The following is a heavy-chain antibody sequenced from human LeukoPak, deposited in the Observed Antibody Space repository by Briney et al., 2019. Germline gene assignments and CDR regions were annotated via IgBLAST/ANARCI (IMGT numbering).Heavy chain of an antibody. CDR1: GFTFGDYE. Sequence: GGSLRLSCTASGFTFGDYEMSWVRQAPGKGLEWVGFIRSKTYRGTTEYAASVKGRFIISRDDSKSIAYLQMNSLKTEDTAVYYCTRVFRRDGYNSFDYWGQGTLVTVSS. D-gene: IGHD5-24*01. J-gene: IGHJ4*02. CDR3: TRVFRRDGYNSFDY. V-gene: IGHV3-49*04. CDR2: IRSKTYRGTT.